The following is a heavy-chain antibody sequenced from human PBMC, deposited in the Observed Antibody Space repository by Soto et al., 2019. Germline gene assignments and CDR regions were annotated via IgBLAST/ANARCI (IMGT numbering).Heavy chain of an antibody. Sequence: SVKGSCKASGYTFTNYYVQWVRQAPGQGLEWMGVIHPDGGHTTYSQTFQDRVTMTRDTFTSTIYMELSSLRSEDTAVYYCARGDNDYWGQGTLVTVSS. CDR1: GYTFTNYY. CDR3: ARGDNDY. J-gene: IGHJ4*02. CDR2: IHPDGGHT. V-gene: IGHV1-46*01.